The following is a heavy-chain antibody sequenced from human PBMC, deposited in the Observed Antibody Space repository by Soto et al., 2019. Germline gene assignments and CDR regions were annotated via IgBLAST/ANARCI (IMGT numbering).Heavy chain of an antibody. V-gene: IGHV3-30*03. CDR3: GRPAGIYSGYDYDYYYYYMDV. J-gene: IGHJ6*03. D-gene: IGHD5-12*01. Sequence: GGSLRLSCAASGFTFSSYGMHWVRQAPGKGLEWVAVISYDGSNKYYTDSVKGRFTISRDNSKNTLYLQMNSLRAEDTAVYYCGRPAGIYSGYDYDYYYYYMDVWGKGTTVTVSS. CDR2: ISYDGSNK. CDR1: GFTFSSYG.